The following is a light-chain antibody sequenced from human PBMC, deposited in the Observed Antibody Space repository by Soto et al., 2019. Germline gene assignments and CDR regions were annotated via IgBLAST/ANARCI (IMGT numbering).Light chain of an antibody. Sequence: ETVLTQSPGTLSLSPGERATLSCRASQSVSSSYLAWYQQKPGQAPRLLIYGASTRATGIPDRFSGSGSGTDFSLTISRLEPEDFAVYYCQQYVSSRFTFGQGTRLEIK. V-gene: IGKV3-20*01. CDR1: QSVSSSY. J-gene: IGKJ5*01. CDR3: QQYVSSRFT. CDR2: GAS.